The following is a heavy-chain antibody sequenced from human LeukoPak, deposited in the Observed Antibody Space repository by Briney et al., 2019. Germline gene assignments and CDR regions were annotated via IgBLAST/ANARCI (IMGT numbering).Heavy chain of an antibody. Sequence: GGSLRLSCAASGFTSSNFWMSWVRQAPGKGLEWVANIKYDGSEKHYVDSVKGRFTISRDNAKNSLYLQMDSLRAEDTAVYYCASDSDDYGDYWGQGTLVTVSS. CDR1: GFTSSNFW. J-gene: IGHJ4*02. CDR2: IKYDGSEK. D-gene: IGHD4/OR15-4a*01. CDR3: ASDSDDYGDY. V-gene: IGHV3-7*01.